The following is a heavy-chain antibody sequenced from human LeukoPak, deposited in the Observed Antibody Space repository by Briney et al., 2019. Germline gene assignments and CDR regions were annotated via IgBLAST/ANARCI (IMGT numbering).Heavy chain of an antibody. CDR3: ARHPYSSSCYVNY. J-gene: IGHJ4*02. Sequence: SETLSLTCAVSGYSISSGYYWGWIRQPPGKGLEWIGSIYHSGSTYYNPSLKSRVTISVDTSKNQFSLKLSSVTAADTAVYYCARHPYSSSCYVNYWGQGTLVTVSS. V-gene: IGHV4-38-2*01. CDR1: GYSISSGYY. D-gene: IGHD6-13*01. CDR2: IYHSGST.